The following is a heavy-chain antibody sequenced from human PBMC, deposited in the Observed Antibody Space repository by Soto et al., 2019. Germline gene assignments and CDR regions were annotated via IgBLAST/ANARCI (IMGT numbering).Heavy chain of an antibody. Sequence: ASVKVSCKASGGTFTSNVISWVRQAPGQGLEWMGWISAYNGNTNYAQKLQGRVTMTTDTSTSTAYMELRSLRSDDTAVYYCARDSEYSSSSHWFDPWGQGTLGTVSS. D-gene: IGHD6-6*01. CDR3: ARDSEYSSSSHWFDP. J-gene: IGHJ5*02. V-gene: IGHV1-18*01. CDR2: ISAYNGNT. CDR1: GGTFTSNV.